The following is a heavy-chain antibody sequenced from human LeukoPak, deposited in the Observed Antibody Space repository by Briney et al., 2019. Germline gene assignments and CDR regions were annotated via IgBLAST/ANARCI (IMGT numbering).Heavy chain of an antibody. CDR1: GGSISSYY. J-gene: IGHJ4*02. CDR2: IYYSGST. V-gene: IGHV4-59*08. CDR3: ARHRYIAAAGFDS. Sequence: SETLSLTCTVSGGSISSYYWSWIRQPPGKGLEWIGYIYYSGSTNYNPSLKSRVTISVDTSKNQFSLKLSSLTAADTAVYYCARHRYIAAAGFDSGGQGTLATVS. D-gene: IGHD6-13*01.